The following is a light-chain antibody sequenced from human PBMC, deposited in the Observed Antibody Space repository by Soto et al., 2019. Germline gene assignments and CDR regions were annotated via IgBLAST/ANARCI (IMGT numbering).Light chain of an antibody. CDR2: DAS. Sequence: EIVMTQSPVALSMSPGERVTLSCRASYDLSGRLAWYQQKPGQAPRLLIYDASTRATGVPARFSGSGSGTEFTLTISGLQSEDFAVYYCQHYTNWPLTFGGGTKVDIK. CDR3: QHYTNWPLT. V-gene: IGKV3-15*01. CDR1: YDLSGR. J-gene: IGKJ4*01.